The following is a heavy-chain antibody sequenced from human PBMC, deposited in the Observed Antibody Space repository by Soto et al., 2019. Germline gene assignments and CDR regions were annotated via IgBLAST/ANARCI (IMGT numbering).Heavy chain of an antibody. Sequence: QVQLVQSGPEVKEPGASVKVSCKASGYTFTSYGITWVRQGPGQGLEWVGWISGYNGDTNYAQKVQGRISVTTDTSTSTAYLEVRNLRSDDTAVYYCAREVGAWFDLWRQGTLVTVSS. CDR2: ISGYNGDT. CDR3: AREVGAWFDL. D-gene: IGHD1-26*01. V-gene: IGHV1-18*01. J-gene: IGHJ4*02. CDR1: GYTFTSYG.